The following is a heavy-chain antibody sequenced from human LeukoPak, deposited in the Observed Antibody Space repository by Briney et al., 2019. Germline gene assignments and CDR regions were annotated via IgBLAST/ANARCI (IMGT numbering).Heavy chain of an antibody. V-gene: IGHV4-59*12. J-gene: IGHJ2*01. CDR2: IYYSGST. CDR1: GGSISSYY. CDR3: AREKRIVGATVTRYFEL. Sequence: SETLSLTCTVSGGSISSYYWSWIRQPPGKGLEWIGYIYYSGSTNYNPSLKSRVTISVDTSKNQFSLKLSSVTAADTAVYYCAREKRIVGATVTRYFELWGRGTLVTVSS. D-gene: IGHD1-26*01.